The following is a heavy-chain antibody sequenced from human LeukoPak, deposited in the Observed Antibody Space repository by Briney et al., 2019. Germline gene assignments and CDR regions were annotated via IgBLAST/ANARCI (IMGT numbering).Heavy chain of an antibody. CDR3: ARGAGWPN. V-gene: IGHV3-7*01. Sequence: GGSLRLSCAVSGFTFSSYWMNWVRRAPGKGLEWVANINQNGSDKYYVESVKGRFTISRDNAKNSLYLQMNGLRDEHTAVYYCARGAGWPNWGQGTLVTVSS. CDR2: INQNGSDK. CDR1: GFTFSSYW. D-gene: IGHD6-19*01. J-gene: IGHJ4*02.